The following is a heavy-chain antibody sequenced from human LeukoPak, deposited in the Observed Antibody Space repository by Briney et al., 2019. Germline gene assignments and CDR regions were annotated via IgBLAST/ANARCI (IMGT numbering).Heavy chain of an antibody. CDR3: ARDRDFDY. J-gene: IGHJ4*02. CDR1: GFTFNNYN. CDR2: ISSSSSYI. D-gene: IGHD5-24*01. V-gene: IGHV3-21*01. Sequence: SGGSLRLSCAASGFTFNNYNMNWVRQAPGKGLEWVSSISSSSSYIYYADSVKGRFTISRDNAKNSLYLQMNSPRVEDTAVYYCARDRDFDYWGQGTLVTVSS.